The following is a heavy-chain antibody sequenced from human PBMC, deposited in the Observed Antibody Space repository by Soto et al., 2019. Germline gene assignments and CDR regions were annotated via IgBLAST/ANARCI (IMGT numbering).Heavy chain of an antibody. Sequence: NPSETLSLTCTVSGDTVNNGDYFWSWIRQSPGKGLEWLGYIYFTGSTYYSPSLKSRLHISMDKSKNHFSLEMTSVTVADTAVYFCARGAVVGVVAAFKRELDPWGPGLLVTVSS. V-gene: IGHV4-30-4*01. CDR3: ARGAVVGVVAAFKRELDP. CDR1: GDTVNNGDYF. D-gene: IGHD2-15*01. CDR2: IYFTGST. J-gene: IGHJ5*02.